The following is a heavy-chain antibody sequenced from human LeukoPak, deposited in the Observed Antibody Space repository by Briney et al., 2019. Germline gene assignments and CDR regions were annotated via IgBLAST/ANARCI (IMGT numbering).Heavy chain of an antibody. CDR3: AQKGGTDH. V-gene: IGHV3-48*01. Sequence: GGSLRLSCVASGFSFSRFGMNWVRQAPGKGLEWISHISSTSGDVYYADSVKGRFTISRDNAKNSLYLRMSSLRVEDTAIYYCAQKGGTDHWGQGTLVTVSS. CDR2: ISSTSGDV. CDR1: GFSFSRFG. J-gene: IGHJ4*02. D-gene: IGHD2-15*01.